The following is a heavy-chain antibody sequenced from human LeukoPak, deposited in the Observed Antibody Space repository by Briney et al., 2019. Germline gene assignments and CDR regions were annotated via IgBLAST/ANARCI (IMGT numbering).Heavy chain of an antibody. CDR3: AGGGLMDILPPQDAFDI. V-gene: IGHV3-66*02. CDR2: IYSGGST. Sequence: GGSLRLSCAASGFTVSSNYISWVRQAPGKGLEWVSVIYSGGSTYYADSVKGRFTISRDNSKNTLYLQMNSLRAEDTAVYYCAGGGLMDILPPQDAFDIWGQGTMVTVSS. J-gene: IGHJ3*02. D-gene: IGHD3-9*01. CDR1: GFTVSSNY.